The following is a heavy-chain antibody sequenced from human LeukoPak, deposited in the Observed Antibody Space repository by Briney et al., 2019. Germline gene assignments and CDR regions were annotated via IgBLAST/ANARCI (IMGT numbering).Heavy chain of an antibody. CDR1: GFTFSSYG. V-gene: IGHV3-23*01. CDR3: AKVRMITMIAYDTFDI. D-gene: IGHD3-22*01. CDR2: ISGSGGST. Sequence: GGSLRLSCAASGFTFSSYGMSWVRQAPGKGLEWVSAISGSGGSTYYADSVKGRFTISRDNSKNTLYLQMNSLRAEDTAVYYCAKVRMITMIAYDTFDIWGQGTMVTVSS. J-gene: IGHJ3*02.